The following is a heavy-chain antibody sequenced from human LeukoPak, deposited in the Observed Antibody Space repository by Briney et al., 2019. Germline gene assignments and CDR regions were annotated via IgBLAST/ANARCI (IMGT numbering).Heavy chain of an antibody. CDR2: FDPEDGEA. CDR3: AATLYYYDSSGYYLG. V-gene: IGHV1-24*01. D-gene: IGHD3-22*01. Sequence: ASVTVSCKVSGYTLTELSMHWVRQAPGKGLEWMGGFDPEDGEAIYAQKFQGRVTMTEDTSTDTAYMELSSLRSEDTAVYYCAATLYYYDSSGYYLGWGQGTLVTVSS. CDR1: GYTLTELS. J-gene: IGHJ4*02.